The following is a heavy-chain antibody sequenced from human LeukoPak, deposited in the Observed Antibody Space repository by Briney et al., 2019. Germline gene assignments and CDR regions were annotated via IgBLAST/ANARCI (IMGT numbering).Heavy chain of an antibody. V-gene: IGHV3-30*18. CDR3: AKDITCYGGNAVDY. D-gene: IGHD4-23*01. J-gene: IGHJ4*02. CDR2: ISYDGSDK. CDR1: GFTFSYYC. Sequence: GGSLRLSCAASGFTFSYYCIHWLRQAPGKELEWVAVISYDGSDKYYAASVKGRFTISRDNSKNTLYLQMNSLRAEDTAVYYCAKDITCYGGNAVDYWGQGTLVTVSS.